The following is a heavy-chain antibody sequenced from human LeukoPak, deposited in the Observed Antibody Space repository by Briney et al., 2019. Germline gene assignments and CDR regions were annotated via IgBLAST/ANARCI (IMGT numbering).Heavy chain of an antibody. Sequence: PSETLSLTCSVSGGSISNYYWSWIRQSPGKGLEWIGYIYYNGSTDYNPSLKSRVTISVDTPKNQFSLKLSSVTAADTAVYYCARGRPRRNNWFDPWGQGTLVTVSS. D-gene: IGHD6-6*01. CDR1: GGSISNYY. CDR3: ARGRPRRNNWFDP. CDR2: IYYNGST. V-gene: IGHV4-59*12. J-gene: IGHJ5*02.